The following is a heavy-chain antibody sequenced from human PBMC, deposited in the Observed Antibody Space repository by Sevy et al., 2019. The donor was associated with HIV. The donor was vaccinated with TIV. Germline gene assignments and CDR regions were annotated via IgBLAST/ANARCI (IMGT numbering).Heavy chain of an antibody. CDR3: ANSRGRYEGSSWLYYYYIMDV. CDR1: GFTLSRYD. CDR2: ISYDGSDK. V-gene: IGHV3-30*18. D-gene: IGHD6-13*01. Sequence: GGSLRLSCAAAGFTLSRYDMHWARQAPGKGLEWVAVISYDGSDKEYAESVKGRFTVSRDNSKDTVYLQMNSLRLEDTAVYYCANSRGRYEGSSWLYYYYIMDVWGQGATVTVSS. J-gene: IGHJ6*02.